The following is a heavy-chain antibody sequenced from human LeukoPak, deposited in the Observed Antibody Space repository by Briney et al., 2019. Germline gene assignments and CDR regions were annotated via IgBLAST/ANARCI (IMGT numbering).Heavy chain of an antibody. CDR1: GYSISSGYY. V-gene: IGHV4-38-2*02. J-gene: IGHJ4*02. Sequence: PSETLSLTCTVSGYSISSGYYWGWIRQPPGKGLEWIGSIYHSGSTYYNPSLKSRVTISVDTSKNQFSLKLSSVTAADTAVYYCARAYGSGSYPFDYWGQGTLVTVSS. CDR3: ARAYGSGSYPFDY. D-gene: IGHD3-10*01. CDR2: IYHSGST.